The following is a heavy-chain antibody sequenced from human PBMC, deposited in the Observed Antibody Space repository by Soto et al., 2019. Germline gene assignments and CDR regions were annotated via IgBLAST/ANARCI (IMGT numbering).Heavy chain of an antibody. V-gene: IGHV4-39*01. CDR1: GGSISSSTHG. J-gene: IGHJ4*02. CDR2: IYYSGTT. D-gene: IGHD6-13*01. Sequence: SETLSLTWTVSGGSISSSTHGWGWIRQPPGKGLEWIGSIYYSGTTYYNPSLKSRVTISIDTSKNQFALNLRSVTAADTAVYYCARSSNWYFDYWGQGTLVTVSS. CDR3: ARSSNWYFDY.